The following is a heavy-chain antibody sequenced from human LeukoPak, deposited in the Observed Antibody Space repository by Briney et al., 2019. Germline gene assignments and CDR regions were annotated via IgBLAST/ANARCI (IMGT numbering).Heavy chain of an antibody. D-gene: IGHD3-3*01. CDR1: GYTFTSYY. Sequence: ASVKVSCKASGYTFTSYYMHWVRQAPGQGLEWMGIINPSGGSTSYAQKLQGRVTITRDMSTSTVYMELSSLRSEDTAVYYCAREISYRYYDFWSGYSDAFDIWGQGTMVTVSS. CDR2: INPSGGST. J-gene: IGHJ3*02. V-gene: IGHV1-46*01. CDR3: AREISYRYYDFWSGYSDAFDI.